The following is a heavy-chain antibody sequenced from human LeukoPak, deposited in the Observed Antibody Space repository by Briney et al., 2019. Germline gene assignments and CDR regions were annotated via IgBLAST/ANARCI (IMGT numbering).Heavy chain of an antibody. CDR3: VREASGVSSSAFDV. V-gene: IGHV3-21*01. J-gene: IGHJ3*01. Sequence: GGSLRLSCAASGFTFSSYSMNWVRQAPGKGLEWVSSISSSSSYIYYADSVKGRFTISRDNAKSTLYMQMNSLRVDDTAVYYCVREASGVSSSAFDVWGQGTMVTVSS. CDR1: GFTFSSYS. D-gene: IGHD1-26*01. CDR2: ISSSSSYI.